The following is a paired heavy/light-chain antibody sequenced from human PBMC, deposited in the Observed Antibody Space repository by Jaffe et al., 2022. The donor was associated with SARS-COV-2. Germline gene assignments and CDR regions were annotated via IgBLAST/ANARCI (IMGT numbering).Light chain of an antibody. V-gene: IGKV1-5*03. J-gene: IGKJ3*01. CDR2: KTS. CDR3: QQYSSYSFT. Sequence: DIQMTQSPSTLSASVGDRVTITCRASQSISSWLAWYQQKPGKAPKLLIYKTSSLESGVPSRFSGGGSGTEFTLIINSLQPDDFATYYCQQYSSYSFTFGPGTKVDIK. CDR1: QSISSW.
Heavy chain of an antibody. V-gene: IGHV3-23*01. CDR3: AKGRRTAPRDAFDI. D-gene: IGHD6-25*01. CDR2: ISGSGDNT. Sequence: EVQLLESGGGLVQPGGSLRLSCAVSGLTFSTYAMGWVRQAPGKGLEWVSGISGSGDNTYYADSVKGRFTISRDNFKNTLYLQMNSLRAEDTAIYYCAKGRRTAPRDAFDIWGQGTMVTVSS. J-gene: IGHJ3*02. CDR1: GLTFSTYA.